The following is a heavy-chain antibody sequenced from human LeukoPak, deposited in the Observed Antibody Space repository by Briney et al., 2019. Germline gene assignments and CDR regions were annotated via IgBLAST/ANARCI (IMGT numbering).Heavy chain of an antibody. CDR3: ARDGYFDY. CDR2: INANSGNT. CDR1: GGIFSSYA. J-gene: IGHJ4*02. Sequence: ASVKVSCKASGGIFSSYAISWVRQAPGQGLEWMGWINANSGNTNYAQKFQGRLTMTTDTSTITAYMELRSLRSDDTAVYYCARDGYFDYWGQGTLVTVSS. V-gene: IGHV1-18*01.